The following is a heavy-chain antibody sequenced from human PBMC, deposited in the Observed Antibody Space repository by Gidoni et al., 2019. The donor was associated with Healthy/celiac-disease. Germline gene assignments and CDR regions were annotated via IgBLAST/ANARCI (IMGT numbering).Heavy chain of an antibody. D-gene: IGHD1-26*01. J-gene: IGHJ4*02. CDR2: ISSSSSYI. V-gene: IGHV3-21*01. CDR3: AGPLVGARAY. Sequence: EVQLVESGGGLVKPGGSLRLSCAASGFTFSSYSMNWVRQAPGKGLEWASSISSSSSYIYYADSVKGRFTISRDNAKNSLYLQMNSLRAEDTAVYYCAGPLVGARAYWGQGTLVTVSS. CDR1: GFTFSSYS.